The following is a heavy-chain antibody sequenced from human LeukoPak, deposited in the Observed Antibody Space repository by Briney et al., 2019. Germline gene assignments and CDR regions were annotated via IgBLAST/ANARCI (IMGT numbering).Heavy chain of an antibody. D-gene: IGHD3-9*01. J-gene: IGHJ4*02. V-gene: IGHV3-20*04. CDR1: GFPFDDYG. CDR3: ARTNYDILTGYSKGIDY. CDR2: INWNGGSR. Sequence: GGSLRLSCAASGFPFDDYGMGWVRQVPGKGLEWVSHINWNGGSRGYADSVKGRFTISRDNAKNSLYLQRNSLRAEDTALYYCARTNYDILTGYSKGIDYWGQGTLVTVSS.